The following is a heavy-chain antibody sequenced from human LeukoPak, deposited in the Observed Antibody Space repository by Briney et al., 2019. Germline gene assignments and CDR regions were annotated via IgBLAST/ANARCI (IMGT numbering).Heavy chain of an antibody. D-gene: IGHD2-15*01. V-gene: IGHV1-2*02. CDR2: INPNSGGT. J-gene: IGHJ4*02. CDR1: GYTFTGYY. Sequence: ASVKVSCKASGYTFTGYYIHWVRQAPGQGLEWMGWINPNSGGTNYAQKFKGRVTMTRDTSISTAYMELSRLRSDDTAVYYCARGSSGGSPTVYWGQGTLVTVSS. CDR3: ARGSSGGSPTVY.